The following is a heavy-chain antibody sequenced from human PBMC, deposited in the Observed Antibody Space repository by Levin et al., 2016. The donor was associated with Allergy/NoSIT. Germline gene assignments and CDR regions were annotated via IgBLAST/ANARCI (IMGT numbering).Heavy chain of an antibody. CDR3: ARQESNYADGANNWFRP. CDR2: IIPIFGIA. Sequence: ASVKVSCKASGGTFSSYAISWVRQAPGQGLEWMGGIIPIFGIANYAQKFQGRVTITADKSTSTAYMELSSLRSEDTAVYYCARQESNYADGANNWFRPWGQGTLVTVSS. D-gene: IGHD4-11*01. V-gene: IGHV1-69*10. CDR1: GGTFSSYA. J-gene: IGHJ5*02.